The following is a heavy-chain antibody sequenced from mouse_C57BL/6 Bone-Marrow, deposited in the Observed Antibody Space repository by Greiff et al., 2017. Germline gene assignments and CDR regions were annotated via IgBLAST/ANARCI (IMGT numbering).Heavy chain of an antibody. Sequence: QVQLQQPGAELVRPGSSVKLSCKASGYTFTSYWMDWVKQRPGQGLEWIGNIYPSDSETHYNQKFKDKATLTVDKSSSTAYMQLSSLTSEDSAVYYCARGPGYDWFAYWGQGTLVTVSA. J-gene: IGHJ3*01. CDR3: ARGPGYDWFAY. D-gene: IGHD2-2*01. CDR2: IYPSDSET. CDR1: GYTFTSYW. V-gene: IGHV1-61*01.